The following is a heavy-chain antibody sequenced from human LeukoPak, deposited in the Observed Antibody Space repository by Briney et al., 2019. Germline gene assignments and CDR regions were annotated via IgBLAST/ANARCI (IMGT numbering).Heavy chain of an antibody. CDR1: GFTLSKYG. CDR3: ARDDDTTSHYLLFQY. CDR2: FWAHGRSQ. Sequence: GGSLRLSCAASGFTLSKYGMHWVRQAPGKGLEWAAVFWAHGRSQYYSDSVKGRFSISRDTSRSTVYLQMNSLRAEDTAVYYCARDDDTTSHYLLFQYWGQGTRVTVSS. V-gene: IGHV3-33*01. D-gene: IGHD3-22*01. J-gene: IGHJ4*02.